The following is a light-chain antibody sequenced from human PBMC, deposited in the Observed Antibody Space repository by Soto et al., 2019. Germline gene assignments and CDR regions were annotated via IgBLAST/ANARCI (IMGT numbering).Light chain of an antibody. V-gene: IGKV3-11*01. CDR1: QSISRY. CDR3: QQRSNWPIT. CDR2: GAS. Sequence: IVLTQSPGTLSLSPGERTTLSCRASQSISRYLAWYQQKPGQGPRLLIYGASSRATGTPDRFSGSGSGTDFTLTINSLEPEDFAVYYCQQRSNWPITFGLGTRLEI. J-gene: IGKJ5*01.